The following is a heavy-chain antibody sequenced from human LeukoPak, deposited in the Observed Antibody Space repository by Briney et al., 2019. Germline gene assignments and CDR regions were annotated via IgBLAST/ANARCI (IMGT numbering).Heavy chain of an antibody. Sequence: NPSETLSLTCTVSGGSISSGSYYWSWIRQPAGKGLELIGRIYTSGSTNYNPSLKSRVTISVDTSKNQFSLKLSSVTAADTAVYYCARARDGKLDYWGQGTLVTVSS. J-gene: IGHJ4*02. CDR3: ARARDGKLDY. CDR1: GGSISSGSYY. CDR2: IYTSGST. V-gene: IGHV4-61*02.